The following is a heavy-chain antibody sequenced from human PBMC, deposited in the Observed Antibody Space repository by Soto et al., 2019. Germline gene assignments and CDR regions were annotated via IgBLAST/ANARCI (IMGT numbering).Heavy chain of an antibody. D-gene: IGHD1-26*01. V-gene: IGHV3-74*01. CDR2: INSDGSST. Sequence: GGSQRLSCAASGFNFRGYGRHWVRQAPGKGLVWVSRINSDGSSTSYADSVKGRFTISRDNAKNTLYLQMNSLRAEDTAVYYCARGGSLNWYFDLWGRGTLVTVSS. CDR3: ARGGSLNWYFDL. J-gene: IGHJ2*01. CDR1: GFNFRGYG.